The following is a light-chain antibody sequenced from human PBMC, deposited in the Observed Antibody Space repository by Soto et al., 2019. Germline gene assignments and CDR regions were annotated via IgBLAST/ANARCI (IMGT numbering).Light chain of an antibody. Sequence: EIVMTQSPGTLSVSPGERATLSCRASQSVSGNLAWYQQKPGQAPRLLIYGASTRATGIPARFSGSGSGTEFTLTISSLQSEDFAVYYCQQYNNWPPLTFGQGTRLEIK. CDR2: GAS. CDR3: QQYNNWPPLT. V-gene: IGKV3-15*01. J-gene: IGKJ5*01. CDR1: QSVSGN.